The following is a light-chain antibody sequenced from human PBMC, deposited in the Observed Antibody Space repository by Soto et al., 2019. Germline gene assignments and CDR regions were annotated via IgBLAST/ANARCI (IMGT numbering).Light chain of an antibody. J-gene: IGKJ1*01. V-gene: IGKV1-5*03. CDR1: QGISSR. Sequence: DIQMTQSPSSVSASVGDRVTITCRASQGISSRLAWYQQKPGKAPKLLIYKASTLKSGVPSRFSGSGSGTEFTLTISSLQPDDFATYYCQHYNSYSEAFGQGTKV. CDR2: KAS. CDR3: QHYNSYSEA.